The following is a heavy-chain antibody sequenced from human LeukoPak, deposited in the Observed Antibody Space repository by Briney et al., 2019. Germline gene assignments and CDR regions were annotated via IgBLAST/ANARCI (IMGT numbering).Heavy chain of an antibody. J-gene: IGHJ3*02. CDR3: AKDPAGGQDAFDI. Sequence: GGSLRLSCAASGFTFSNYWISWVRQAPGKGLEWVANIKFDGSDKFYVDSVKGRFTISRDNAKNLLYLQMNSLRAEDTAVYYCAKDPAGGQDAFDIWGQGTMVTVSS. CDR2: IKFDGSDK. CDR1: GFTFSNYW. V-gene: IGHV3-7*01. D-gene: IGHD3-16*01.